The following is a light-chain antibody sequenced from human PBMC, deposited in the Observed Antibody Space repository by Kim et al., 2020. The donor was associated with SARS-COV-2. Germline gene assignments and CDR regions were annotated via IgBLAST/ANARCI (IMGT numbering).Light chain of an antibody. CDR2: GSS. CDR1: QSVNSNY. CDR3: QQYSNFPRT. J-gene: IGKJ1*01. V-gene: IGKV3-20*01. Sequence: SPGERATLSCRASQSVNSNYLAWYQQKPGQAPRLLIYGSSSRASGIPDRFSGSGSGTDFTLTISRLEPEDFAVYYCQQYSNFPRTFGQGTKVDIK.